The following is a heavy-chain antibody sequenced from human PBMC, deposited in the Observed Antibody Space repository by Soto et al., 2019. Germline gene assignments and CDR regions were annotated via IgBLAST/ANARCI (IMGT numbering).Heavy chain of an antibody. CDR1: GFTFSSYA. CDR2: ISGSGGST. J-gene: IGHJ4*02. CDR3: ANTLYCSSTSCSLYFDY. D-gene: IGHD2-2*01. V-gene: IGHV3-23*01. Sequence: PGGSLRLSCAASGFTFSSYAMSWVRQAPGKXLEWVSAISGSGGSTYYADSVKGRFTISRDNSKNTLYLQMNSLRAEDTAVYYCANTLYCSSTSCSLYFDYWGQGTLVTVSS.